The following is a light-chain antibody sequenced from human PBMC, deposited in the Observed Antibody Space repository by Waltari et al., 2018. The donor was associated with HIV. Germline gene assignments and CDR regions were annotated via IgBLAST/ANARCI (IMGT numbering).Light chain of an antibody. CDR1: TSNIETDA. CDR2: RNY. J-gene: IGLJ3*02. V-gene: IGLV1-47*01. CDR3: VSYDSRLDERL. Sequence: QSVLTQPPSVSGTPGQPVPISCSGSTSNIETDALSWYQQLPGTAPKLLIYRNYKRPSGVSDRFSCSKSGASASLVISGLRSEDEAHYYCVSYDSRLDERLFGGGTKLTVL.